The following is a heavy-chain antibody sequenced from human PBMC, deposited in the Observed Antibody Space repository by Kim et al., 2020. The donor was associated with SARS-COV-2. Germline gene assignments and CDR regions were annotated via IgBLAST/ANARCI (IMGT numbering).Heavy chain of an antibody. CDR2: SSGGIGDT. D-gene: IGHD2-8*02. Sequence: GGSLRLFCVASGFTFSVYGMTWVRQAPGKGLEWVAISSGGIGDTYYADSVKGRFTVSRDNSKNMLYLEMNSLRAEDTAVYFCANVLSWGQGTLVSVS. CDR1: GFTFSVYG. CDR3: ANVLS. V-gene: IGHV3-23*01. J-gene: IGHJ4*02.